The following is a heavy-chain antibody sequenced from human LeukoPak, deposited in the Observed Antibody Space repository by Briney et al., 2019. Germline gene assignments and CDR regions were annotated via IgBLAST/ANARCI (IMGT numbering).Heavy chain of an antibody. J-gene: IGHJ5*02. CDR2: IYDSWNT. CDR3: ATCRDEFADYGFTS. Sequence: SETLSLTCTVSGDSISSNYWSWIRQPPGKGLEWIGYIYDSWNTKYNPSLKGRVTISGDTSKNLFSLELTSVTAADTAVYYCATCRDEFADYGFTSWGQGFLVTVSS. D-gene: IGHD4-17*01. CDR1: GDSISSNY. V-gene: IGHV4-59*01.